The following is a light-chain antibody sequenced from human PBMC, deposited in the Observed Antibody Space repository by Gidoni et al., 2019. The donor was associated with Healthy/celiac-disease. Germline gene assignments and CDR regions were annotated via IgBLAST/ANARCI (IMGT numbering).Light chain of an antibody. CDR2: AAS. J-gene: IGKJ5*01. V-gene: IGKV1-39*01. CDR3: QQSYSTPPIT. Sequence: DIQMTQSPSSLSASVGDRVTITCRASQSISSYLNWYQPKPGKAPKLLIYAASSLQSGVPSRFSGSGSGTDFTLTISSLQPEDFATYYCQQSYSTPPITFGQXTRLEIK. CDR1: QSISSY.